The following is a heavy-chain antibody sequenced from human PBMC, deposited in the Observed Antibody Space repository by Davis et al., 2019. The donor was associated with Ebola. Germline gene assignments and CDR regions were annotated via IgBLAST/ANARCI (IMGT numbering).Heavy chain of an antibody. V-gene: IGHV3-48*02. D-gene: IGHD2-15*01. CDR1: GFTFSSYS. CDR2: ISTSSSTM. Sequence: PGGSLRLSCAASGFTFSSYSMNWVRQAPGKGLEWISSISTSSSTMYYADSVKGRFTISRDNAKNSLYLQMNSLRDEDTAVYYCARGQDRDYWGQGTLATVSS. J-gene: IGHJ4*02. CDR3: ARGQDRDY.